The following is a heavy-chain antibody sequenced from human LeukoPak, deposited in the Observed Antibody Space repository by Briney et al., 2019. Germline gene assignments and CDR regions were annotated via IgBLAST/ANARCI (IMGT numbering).Heavy chain of an antibody. D-gene: IGHD6-13*01. V-gene: IGHV3-7*01. CDR1: GFTFSSYW. CDR3: ARGYSSSSPY. Sequence: GDSLRLSCAVSGFTFSSYWMIWFRQAPGKGLEWVAHINQDGSVKYYVDSVKGRFTISRDNAKNSLYLQMNSLRAEDTAVYYCARGYSSSSPYWGQGTLVTVSS. J-gene: IGHJ4*02. CDR2: INQDGSVK.